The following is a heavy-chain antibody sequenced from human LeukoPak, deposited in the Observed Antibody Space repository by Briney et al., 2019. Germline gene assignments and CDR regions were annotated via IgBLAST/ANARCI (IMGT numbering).Heavy chain of an antibody. V-gene: IGHV4-59*12. Sequence: SETLSLTCTVSGGSISSYYWSWIRQPPGKGLEWIGYIYYSGSTNYNPSLKSRVTISVDTSKNQFSLKLSSVTAADTAVYYCARRREGSSRPRELYMDVWGKGTTVTVSS. CDR3: ARRREGSSRPRELYMDV. D-gene: IGHD6-13*01. CDR1: GGSISSYY. J-gene: IGHJ6*03. CDR2: IYYSGST.